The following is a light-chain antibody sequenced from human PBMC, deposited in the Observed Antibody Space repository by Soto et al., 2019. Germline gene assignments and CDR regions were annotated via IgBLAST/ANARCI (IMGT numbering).Light chain of an antibody. V-gene: IGKV3-20*01. CDR2: CAS. Sequence: ELVLTQSPGTMSLSPGERATLSCRASQSVSSSSLAWHQQRPGQAPRLLIYCASSRATGTPDRFSGSGSGTEFTLTISRLEPEDFAVYYCQQYGSAPRTFGQGTKVEIK. CDR1: QSVSSSS. CDR3: QQYGSAPRT. J-gene: IGKJ1*01.